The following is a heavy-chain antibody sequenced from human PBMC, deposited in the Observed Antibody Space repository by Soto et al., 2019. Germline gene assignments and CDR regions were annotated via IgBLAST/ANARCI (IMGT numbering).Heavy chain of an antibody. CDR1: KFTFSTYA. V-gene: IGHV3-23*01. J-gene: IGHJ5*02. CDR2: ISVGGGIT. Sequence: EVQLLESGGGLVRPGGSLRLSCGGSKFTFSTYAMTWVRQAPGKGLEWVSGISVGGGITKYADYVKGRFTISRDNSKKTLYLQMNSRRAEDTAIYYCAKDPNGDYLCALGSWGQGTLVTVSS. D-gene: IGHD4-17*01. CDR3: AKDPNGDYLCALGS.